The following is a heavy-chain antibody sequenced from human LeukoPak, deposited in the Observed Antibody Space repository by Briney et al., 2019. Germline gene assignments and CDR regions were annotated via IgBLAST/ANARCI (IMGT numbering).Heavy chain of an antibody. CDR1: GFAFSAYW. J-gene: IGHJ4*02. CDR3: ARDPTYYLRYGYFDS. Sequence: GGSLRLSCAASGFAFSAYWMTWVRQAPGKGLEWVADINEDGGSKHYVDSVKGRFTISRDNANNVLYLQMNSLRAEDTAVYYCARDPTYYLRYGYFDSWGQGTLVTVSS. CDR2: INEDGGSK. D-gene: IGHD1-26*01. V-gene: IGHV3-7*01.